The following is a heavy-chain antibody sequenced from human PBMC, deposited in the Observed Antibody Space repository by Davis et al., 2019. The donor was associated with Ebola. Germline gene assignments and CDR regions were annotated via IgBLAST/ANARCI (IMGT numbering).Heavy chain of an antibody. J-gene: IGHJ4*02. CDR1: GGSLSGYC. CDR3: TRDNPRSWNYDY. D-gene: IGHD1-7*01. Sequence: PSETLSLTCAVYGGSLSGYCWSWIRQPPGKGLEWIGEINHSGRTNYKSSLKSRVTISVDTSKNQFSLKLTSMTTADTAVYYCTRDNPRSWNYDYWGQGALVTVSS. V-gene: IGHV4-34*01. CDR2: INHSGRT.